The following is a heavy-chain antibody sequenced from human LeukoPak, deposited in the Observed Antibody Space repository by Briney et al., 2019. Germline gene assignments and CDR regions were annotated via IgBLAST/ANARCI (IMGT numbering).Heavy chain of an antibody. J-gene: IGHJ6*03. CDR3: AMMGPMGGSHEDSYSYYYYMDV. D-gene: IGHD2-15*01. CDR2: INPSGGST. Sequence: ASVKVSCKASGYTFTSYYMHWVRQAPGQGLEWMGIINPSGGSTSYAQKFQGRVTMTRDTSTSTVYMELSSLRSEDTAVYYCAMMGPMGGSHEDSYSYYYYMDVWGKGTTVTVSS. CDR1: GYTFTSYY. V-gene: IGHV1-46*01.